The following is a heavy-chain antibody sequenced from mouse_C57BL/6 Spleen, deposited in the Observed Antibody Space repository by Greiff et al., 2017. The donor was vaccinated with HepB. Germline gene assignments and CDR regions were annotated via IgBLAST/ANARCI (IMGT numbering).Heavy chain of an antibody. D-gene: IGHD2-3*01. J-gene: IGHJ3*01. V-gene: IGHV1-61*01. CDR2: IYPSDSET. CDR3: ARRGVYDGYYLWAY. CDR1: GYTFTSYW. Sequence: QVQLQQPGAELVRPGSSVKLSCKASGYTFTSYWMDWVKQRPGQGLEWIGNIYPSDSETHYNQKFKDKATLTVDKSSSTAYMQLSSLTSEDSAVYYCARRGVYDGYYLWAYWGQGTLVTVSA.